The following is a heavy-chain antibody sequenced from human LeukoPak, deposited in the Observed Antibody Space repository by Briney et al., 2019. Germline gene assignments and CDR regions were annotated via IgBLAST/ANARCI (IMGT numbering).Heavy chain of an antibody. D-gene: IGHD2/OR15-2a*01. CDR2: IYYSGST. CDR3: ARDFLLSRLSMDV. V-gene: IGHV4-30-4*01. CDR1: GGSISSGDYY. Sequence: PSETLSLTCTVSGGSISSGDYYWSWIRQPPGKGLEWIGYIYYSGSTYYNPSLKSRVTISVDTSKNQFSLKLSSVTAADTAVYYCARDFLLSRLSMDVWGQGTTVTVSS. J-gene: IGHJ6*02.